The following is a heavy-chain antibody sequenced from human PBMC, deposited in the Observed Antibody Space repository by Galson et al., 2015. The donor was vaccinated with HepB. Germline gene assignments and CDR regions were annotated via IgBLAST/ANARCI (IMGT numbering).Heavy chain of an antibody. Sequence: CAISGDSVSSNSAAWNWIRLSPSRGLEWLGRTYYRSKWYNSYAVSVKSRITINPDTTKNQFSLQLNSVTPEDTAIYYCARQLAYCVDNTCRFFFDYWGQGTLVTVSS. CDR3: ARQLAYCVDNTCRFFFDY. D-gene: IGHD2-21*01. J-gene: IGHJ4*02. CDR2: TYYRSKWYN. V-gene: IGHV6-1*01. CDR1: GDSVSSNSAA.